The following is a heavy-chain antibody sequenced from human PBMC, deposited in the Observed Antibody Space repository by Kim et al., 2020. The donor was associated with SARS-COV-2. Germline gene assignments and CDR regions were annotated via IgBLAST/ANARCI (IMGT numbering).Heavy chain of an antibody. D-gene: IGHD6-13*01. CDR1: GYTFTSYY. CDR2: INPSGGST. J-gene: IGHJ6*03. V-gene: IGHV1-46*01. Sequence: ASVKVSCKASGYTFTSYYMHWVRQAPGQGLEWMGIINPSGGSTSYAQKFQGRVTMTRDTSTSTVYMELSSLRSEDTAVYYCARDGWVGSSWDGVGVGGYYYYMDDWGKGTTVTVSS. CDR3: ARDGWVGSSWDGVGVGGYYYYMDD.